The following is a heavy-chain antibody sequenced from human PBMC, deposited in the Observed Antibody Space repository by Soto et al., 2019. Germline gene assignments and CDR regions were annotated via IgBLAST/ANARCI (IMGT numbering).Heavy chain of an antibody. CDR1: GFTFSSYA. CDR3: ARDRLEEGSSGWYWRSYYYGMDV. V-gene: IGHV3-30-3*01. J-gene: IGHJ6*02. CDR2: ISYDGSNK. D-gene: IGHD6-19*01. Sequence: GGSLRLSCAASGFTFSSYAMHWVRQAPGKGLEWVAVISYDGSNKYYADSVKGRFTISRDNSKNTLYLQMNSLRAEDTAVYYCARDRLEEGSSGWYWRSYYYGMDVWGQGTTVTVS.